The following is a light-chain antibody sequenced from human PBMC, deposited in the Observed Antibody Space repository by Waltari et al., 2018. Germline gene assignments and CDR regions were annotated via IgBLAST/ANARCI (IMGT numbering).Light chain of an antibody. V-gene: IGKV1-12*01. CDR1: YDIENR. CDR2: GTS. J-gene: IGKJ1*01. CDR3: QQDNTFHLT. Sequence: CWESYDIENRLAWYQQKPGKAPNMLIYGTSSLQSGVPDRFSGSGSGTEFTLTISSLQPEDFGIYYCQQDNTFHLTFGHGTKVEIK.